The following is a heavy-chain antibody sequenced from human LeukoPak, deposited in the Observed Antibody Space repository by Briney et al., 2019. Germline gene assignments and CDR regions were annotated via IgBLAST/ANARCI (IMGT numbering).Heavy chain of an antibody. Sequence: GGSLRLSCAASEFTFTTYGMHWVRQAPGKGLEWVAFIYYDGSNIYYADYVKGRFTITRDISKNTLYLQMDSLRAEDTAIYYCARDWKTNSFDYWGQGTLVTVSS. CDR1: EFTFTTYG. V-gene: IGHV3-33*01. D-gene: IGHD1-1*01. CDR3: ARDWKTNSFDY. CDR2: IYYDGSNI. J-gene: IGHJ4*02.